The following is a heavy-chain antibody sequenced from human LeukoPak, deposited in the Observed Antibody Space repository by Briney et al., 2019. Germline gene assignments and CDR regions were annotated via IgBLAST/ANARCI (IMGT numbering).Heavy chain of an antibody. V-gene: IGHV4-34*01. Sequence: SETLSLTCAVYGGSFSGYYWSWIRQPPGKGLEWIGEINHSGSTNYNPSLKSRVTISVDTSKNQFSLKLSSVTAADTAVYYCARQRSNTVAGFHYYYYYYMDVWGKGTTVTISS. CDR2: INHSGST. CDR1: GGSFSGYY. CDR3: ARQRSNTVAGFHYYYYYYMDV. J-gene: IGHJ6*03. D-gene: IGHD6-19*01.